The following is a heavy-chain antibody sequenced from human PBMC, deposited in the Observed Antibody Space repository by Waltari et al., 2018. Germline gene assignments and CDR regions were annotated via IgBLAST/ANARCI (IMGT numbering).Heavy chain of an antibody. V-gene: IGHV3-74*01. CDR3: ARDHYYSKDV. J-gene: IGHJ6*04. CDR2: IDSGDGSCT. CDR1: GFIFSTYW. Sequence: EVQLVESGGGLVQPGGSLRLSCEASGFIFSTYWMHWVRQAPGKGLVCVSRIDSGDGSCTSYADSVKGRFTISRDNAKNTLYLQMNSLRAEDTGVYYCARDHYYSKDVWGTGTTVTVSS.